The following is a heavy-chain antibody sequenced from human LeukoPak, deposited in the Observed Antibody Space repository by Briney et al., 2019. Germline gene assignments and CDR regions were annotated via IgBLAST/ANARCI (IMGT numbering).Heavy chain of an antibody. J-gene: IGHJ6*02. CDR2: MNPNSGNT. V-gene: IGHV1-8*01. D-gene: IGHD6-13*01. CDR1: GYTFTSYD. Sequence: GASVKVSCKASGYTFTSYDINWVRQATGQGLEWMGWMNPNSGNTGYAQKFQGRVTMTRNTSISTAYMELSSLRSEDTAVYYCARVDSSSYYYYGMEVWGQGTTVTVSS. CDR3: ARVDSSSYYYYGMEV.